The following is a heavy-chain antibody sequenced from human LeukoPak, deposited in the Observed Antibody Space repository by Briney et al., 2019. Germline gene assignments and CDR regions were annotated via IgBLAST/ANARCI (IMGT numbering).Heavy chain of an antibody. CDR2: IYTTGST. CDR1: GDSISSDY. D-gene: IGHD5-24*01. V-gene: IGHV4-4*07. Sequence: SETLSLTCSVSGDSISSDYWSWIRQLAGKGLEWIGRIYTTGSTNYNPSLKSRVTISVDTSKNQFSLRLNSVTAADTAVYYCARGPDGYNSQYWGQGTLVTVSS. J-gene: IGHJ4*02. CDR3: ARGPDGYNSQY.